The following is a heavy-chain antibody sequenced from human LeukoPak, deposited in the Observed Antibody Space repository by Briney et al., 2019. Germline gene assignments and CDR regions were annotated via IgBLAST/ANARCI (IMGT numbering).Heavy chain of an antibody. D-gene: IGHD5-12*01. CDR1: GFTVSNNF. CDR2: IYSGGST. CDR3: ASVYGPGGYDD. V-gene: IGHV3-53*01. Sequence: GESLRLSCAASGFTVSNNFVTWVRQAPGKGLEWVSIIYSGGSTYYADSVKGRFTISRDSSMNTLYLQMNSLRAEDTAVYYCASVYGPGGYDDWGQGTQVTVSS. J-gene: IGHJ4*02.